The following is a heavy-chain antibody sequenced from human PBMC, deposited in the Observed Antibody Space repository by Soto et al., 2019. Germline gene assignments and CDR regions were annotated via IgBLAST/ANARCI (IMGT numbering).Heavy chain of an antibody. Sequence: EVQLLESGGGLVQPGGSLRLSCVASGFTLSNYAMSWVRQASGKGLEWVSVIDGDGSAKFADSVKGRLTVSRDNSKNTLYLQMDSLRAEDTAIYYCAKDAVSYNGIYDPFDIWGRGTMVTVSS. V-gene: IGHV3-23*01. CDR2: IDGDGSA. J-gene: IGHJ3*02. CDR3: AKDAVSYNGIYDPFDI. D-gene: IGHD1-1*01. CDR1: GFTLSNYA.